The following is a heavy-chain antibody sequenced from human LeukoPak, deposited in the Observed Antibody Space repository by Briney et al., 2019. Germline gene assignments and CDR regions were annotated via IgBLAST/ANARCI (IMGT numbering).Heavy chain of an antibody. CDR3: AKGGSFYDSSGYADY. Sequence: GGSLRLSCAASGFTFSSYAMSWVRRAPGKGLEWVSAISGSGSSTYYADSVKGRFTISRDNSKNTLSLQMNSLRAEDTAVYYCAKGGSFYDSSGYADYWGQGTLVTVSS. V-gene: IGHV3-23*01. J-gene: IGHJ4*02. D-gene: IGHD3-22*01. CDR2: ISGSGSST. CDR1: GFTFSSYA.